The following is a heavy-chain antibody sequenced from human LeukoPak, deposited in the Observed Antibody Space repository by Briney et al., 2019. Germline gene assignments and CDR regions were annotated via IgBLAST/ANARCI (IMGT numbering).Heavy chain of an antibody. CDR3: ARGQQYGSGSYFYYYYYMDV. D-gene: IGHD3-10*01. CDR2: IYYSGST. V-gene: IGHV4-61*01. J-gene: IGHJ6*03. CDR1: GGSISSSSYY. Sequence: PSETLSLTCTVSGGSISSSSYYWSWIRQPPGKGLEWIGYIYYSGSTNYNPSLKSRVTISVDTSKNQFSLKLSSVTAADTAVYYCARGQQYGSGSYFYYYYYMDVWGKGTTVTISS.